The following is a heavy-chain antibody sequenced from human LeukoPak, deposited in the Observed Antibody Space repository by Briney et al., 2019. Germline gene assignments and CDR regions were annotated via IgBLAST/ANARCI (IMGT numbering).Heavy chain of an antibody. J-gene: IGHJ3*02. CDR1: GGSISSYY. D-gene: IGHD3-22*01. V-gene: IGHV4-4*07. CDR3: ARDPLYYYDSSGYSSHAFDI. Sequence: SETLSLTCTVSGGSISSYYWSWIRQPAGKGLEWIGRIYTSGSTNYNPSLKSRVTMSVDTSKNQFSLKLSSVTAADTAVYYCARDPLYYYDSSGYSSHAFDIWGQGTMVTVSS. CDR2: IYTSGST.